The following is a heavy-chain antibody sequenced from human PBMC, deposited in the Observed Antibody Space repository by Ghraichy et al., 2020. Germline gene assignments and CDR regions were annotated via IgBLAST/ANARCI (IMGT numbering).Heavy chain of an antibody. CDR2: IFSGGRT. D-gene: IGHD3-3*01. J-gene: IGHJ4*02. CDR1: GSIVSSNY. Sequence: GESLNISCTASGSIVSSNYMSWVRQAPGKGLEWVSVIFSGGRTSYVDSVKGRFTISRDNSKNSLYLQMNSLRADDTAVHYCARDSGRHLAIYHWGQGTLVTVSS. V-gene: IGHV3-53*01. CDR3: ARDSGRHLAIYH.